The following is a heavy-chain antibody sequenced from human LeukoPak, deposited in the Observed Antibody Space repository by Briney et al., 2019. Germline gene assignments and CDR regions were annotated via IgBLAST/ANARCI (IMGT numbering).Heavy chain of an antibody. J-gene: IGHJ4*02. D-gene: IGHD3-16*01. Sequence: GESLKISCRGSGYTFTDYWIGWVRQMPGKGLEWMGIIYPGDSDTRYSPSFQGQVTISADKSISTAYVRWSSLKASDSAVYYCARLGGRFSQSRFYFDFWGRGTLVTVSS. CDR2: IYPGDSDT. CDR1: GYTFTDYW. V-gene: IGHV5-51*01. CDR3: ARLGGRFSQSRFYFDF.